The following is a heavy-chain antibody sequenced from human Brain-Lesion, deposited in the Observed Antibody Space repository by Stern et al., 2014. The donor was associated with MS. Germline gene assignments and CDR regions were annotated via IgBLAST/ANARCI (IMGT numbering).Heavy chain of an antibody. CDR1: GYTFSSYD. J-gene: IGHJ4*02. V-gene: IGHV1-8*01. CDR3: ARAVRNQLLSEY. CDR2: MNPYSGNT. Sequence: VQLVESGAEVKKPGASVKVSCKASGYTFSSYDITWVRQASGHGLEWVGWMNPYSGNTCYAQKFKGRVSMTSDPSISPVYMELTRLTSDDTAVYFCARAVRNQLLSEYWGQGTLVTVSS. D-gene: IGHD2-2*01.